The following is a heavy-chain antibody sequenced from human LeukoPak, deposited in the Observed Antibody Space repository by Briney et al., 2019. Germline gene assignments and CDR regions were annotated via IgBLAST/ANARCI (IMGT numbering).Heavy chain of an antibody. Sequence: GGSLRLSCAASGFTFSSYSMNWVRQAPGKGLEWVSSISSSSSYIYYADSVKGRFTISRDNAKNSLYLQMNSLRAEDTAVYYCARSYYDFWSGYYQILFDYWGQGTLVTVSS. V-gene: IGHV3-21*01. CDR2: ISSSSSYI. CDR1: GFTFSSYS. D-gene: IGHD3-3*01. J-gene: IGHJ4*02. CDR3: ARSYYDFWSGYYQILFDY.